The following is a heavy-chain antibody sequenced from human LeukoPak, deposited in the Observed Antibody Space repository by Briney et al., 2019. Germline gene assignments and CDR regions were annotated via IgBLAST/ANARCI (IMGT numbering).Heavy chain of an antibody. V-gene: IGHV3-48*03. Sequence: GGSLRLSCAASGFTFSSYEMNWVRQAPGKGLEWVSYISSSGSTIYYADSVKGRFTISRDNSKNTLYLQMNSLRAEDTAVYYCAKDPKRSMVRAFDYWGQGTLVTVSS. CDR2: ISSSGSTI. D-gene: IGHD3-10*01. J-gene: IGHJ4*02. CDR3: AKDPKRSMVRAFDY. CDR1: GFTFSSYE.